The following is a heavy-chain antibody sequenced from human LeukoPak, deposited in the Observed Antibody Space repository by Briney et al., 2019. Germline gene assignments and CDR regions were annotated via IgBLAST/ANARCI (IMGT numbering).Heavy chain of an antibody. V-gene: IGHV4-59*01. CDR3: ARGDDYKSTLFDY. Sequence: PSETLSLTCTVSGASISRYFWNWIRQPPGKELEWIGYISSGGSTNYNPSLKSRVTISIDTSKNQFSLKLTSATAADTAVYYCARGDDYKSTLFDYWGQRTLVTVSS. D-gene: IGHD5-12*01. CDR1: GASISRYF. J-gene: IGHJ4*02. CDR2: ISSGGST.